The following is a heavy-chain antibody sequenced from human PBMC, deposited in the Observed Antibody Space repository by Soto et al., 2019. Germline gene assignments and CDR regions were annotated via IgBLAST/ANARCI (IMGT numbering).Heavy chain of an antibody. CDR2: IYHSGTT. J-gene: IGHJ4*02. D-gene: IGHD3-22*01. CDR1: GYSISSGYY. CDR3: ARGLYYYESSGYSPDY. V-gene: IGHV4-38-2*01. Sequence: SETLSLTCAVSGYSISSGYYWGWIRQPPGKGLEWIGTIYHSGTTYSNPSLKSRVTISVDTSKNQFSLKLSSVTAADTAVYYCARGLYYYESSGYSPDYWGLGTLVTVSS.